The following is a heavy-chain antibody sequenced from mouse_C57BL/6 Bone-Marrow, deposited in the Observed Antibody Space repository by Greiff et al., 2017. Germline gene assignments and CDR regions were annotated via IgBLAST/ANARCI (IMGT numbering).Heavy chain of an antibody. CDR1: GYAFSSSW. V-gene: IGHV1-82*01. Sequence: VQLQQSGPELVKPGASVKISCKASGYAFSSSWMNWVKQRPGKGLEWIGRIYPGDGDTNYNGKFKGKATLTADKSSSTAYMQLSSLTSEDSAVYFCARYPPHYYGSSYGDFDVWGTGTTVTVSA. CDR3: ARYPPHYYGSSYGDFDV. J-gene: IGHJ1*03. CDR2: IYPGDGDT. D-gene: IGHD1-1*01.